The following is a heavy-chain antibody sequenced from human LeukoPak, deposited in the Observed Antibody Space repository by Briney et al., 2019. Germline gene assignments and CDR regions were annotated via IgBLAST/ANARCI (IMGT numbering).Heavy chain of an antibody. J-gene: IGHJ4*02. CDR3: ARDGQQLGSAFDY. CDR1: GFTFSSYT. CDR2: ISYDGSNK. V-gene: IGHV3-30*04. D-gene: IGHD6-13*01. Sequence: GGSLRLSCAASGFTFSSYTMHWVRQAPGKGLEWVALISYDGSNKYNADSLKGRSTISRDNSKNTLYLQMNSLTAEDTAVYYCARDGQQLGSAFDYWGQGTLVTVSS.